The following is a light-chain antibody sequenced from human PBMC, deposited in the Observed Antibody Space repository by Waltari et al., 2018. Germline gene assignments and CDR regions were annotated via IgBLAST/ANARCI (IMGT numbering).Light chain of an antibody. CDR1: HRLFYSTYNRTS. J-gene: IGKJ1*01. CDR2: WAS. V-gene: IGKV4-1*01. Sequence: DIVMTQSPDSLAVSLGERATIKCKSSHRLFYSTYNRTSFAGYQQKPGQPPDPLIYWASTREPGVPDRFIGSGSGTDFTLTISSLQAEDVAFYYCQQYYSSPWTFGQGTKVEVK. CDR3: QQYYSSPWT.